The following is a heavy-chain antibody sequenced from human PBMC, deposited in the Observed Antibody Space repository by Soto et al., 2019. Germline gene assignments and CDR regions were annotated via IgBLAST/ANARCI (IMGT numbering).Heavy chain of an antibody. CDR1: GVTFNRYA. J-gene: IGHJ6*02. V-gene: IGHV3-30*04. CDR2: ISYDGSNK. D-gene: IGHD2-2*01. CDR3: ERDHQYQLPSDV. Sequence: QAQLVESGGGMVQPGRSLRLSCVASGVTFNRYAMHGFRQAPGKGLEWVAVISYDGSNKYYSDSVKGRFTISRDNSNNTLYLQMNTLKAEDSAVYYCERDHQYQLPSDVWGQGTKVTVS.